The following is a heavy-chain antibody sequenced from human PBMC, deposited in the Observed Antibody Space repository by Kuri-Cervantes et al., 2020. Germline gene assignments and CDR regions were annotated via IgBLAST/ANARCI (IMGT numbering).Heavy chain of an antibody. CDR2: INHSGST. CDR3: ARVTAMVEHGRKYYYYGMDV. CDR1: GGSFSGYY. D-gene: IGHD5-18*01. J-gene: IGHJ6*02. Sequence: SETLSLTCAVYGGSFSGYYWSWIRQPPGKGLEWIGEINHSGSTSYNPSLKSRVTISVDTSKNQFSLKLSSVTAADTAMYYCARVTAMVEHGRKYYYYGMDVWGQGTTVTVSS. V-gene: IGHV4-34*01.